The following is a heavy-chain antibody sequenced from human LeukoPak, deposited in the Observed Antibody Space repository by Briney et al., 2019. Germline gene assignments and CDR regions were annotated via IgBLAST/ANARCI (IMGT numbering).Heavy chain of an antibody. CDR2: ISSTGGTT. V-gene: IGHV3-23*01. CDR3: AKNGDRGAYCTGGTCYPYFYYYMDV. Sequence: GGSLRRSCAASGITFSSYGMSWVRQAPGKGLEWVSSISSTGGTTYYADSVKGRFTISRDNSKNTLYLQMNSLRAEDTAIYYCAKNGDRGAYCTGGTCYPYFYYYMDVWGKGTTVTI. CDR1: GITFSSYG. J-gene: IGHJ6*03. D-gene: IGHD2-15*01.